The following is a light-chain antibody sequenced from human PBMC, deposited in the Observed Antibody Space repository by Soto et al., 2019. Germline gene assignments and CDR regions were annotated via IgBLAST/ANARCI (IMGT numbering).Light chain of an antibody. J-gene: IGLJ3*02. V-gene: IGLV1-44*01. CDR1: SSNIGRNA. CDR3: ATWDDSFNGWV. Sequence: QSALTQPPSASGTPGQRVTISCSGSSSNIGRNAVTWYQQLPGTAPKVFVYSNDQRPSAVPDRFSGSKSGTSASLAISGLQSEDEADYNCATWDDSFNGWVFGGGTKLTVL. CDR2: SND.